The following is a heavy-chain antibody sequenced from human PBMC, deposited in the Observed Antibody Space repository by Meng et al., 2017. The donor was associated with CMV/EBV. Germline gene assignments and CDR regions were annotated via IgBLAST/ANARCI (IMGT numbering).Heavy chain of an antibody. Sequence: RLRMQKSGTGLGNPSENMSLTCTVSVGSISSSSYFWGWIRRPPGRGLEWIGSIYYSGSTYYNPSLKGRVTISVDTSKNQFSLKLSSVTAADTAVYYCASIVGAQDYWGQGTLVTVSS. J-gene: IGHJ4*02. V-gene: IGHV4-39*06. CDR1: VGSISSSSYF. CDR3: ASIVGAQDY. CDR2: IYYSGST. D-gene: IGHD1-26*01.